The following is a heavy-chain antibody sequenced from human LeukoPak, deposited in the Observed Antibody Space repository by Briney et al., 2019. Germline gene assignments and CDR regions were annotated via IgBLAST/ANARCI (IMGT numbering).Heavy chain of an antibody. CDR1: GITFSSYG. J-gene: IGHJ4*02. CDR3: ARVLRGSSDY. CDR2: IKQDGSEK. D-gene: IGHD1-26*01. V-gene: IGHV3-7*01. Sequence: GGSLRLSCAASGITFSSYGMSWVRQAPGKGLEWVANIKQDGSEKYYVDSVKGRFTISRDNAKNSLYLQMNSLRAEDTAVYYCARVLRGSSDYWGQGTLVTVSS.